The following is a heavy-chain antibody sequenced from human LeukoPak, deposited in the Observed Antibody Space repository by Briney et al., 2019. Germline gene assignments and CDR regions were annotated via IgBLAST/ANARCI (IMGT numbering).Heavy chain of an antibody. CDR3: ARDAAAGAGVFDY. V-gene: IGHV3-49*04. CDR1: GFTFGDYA. CDR2: IRSKTYGGTA. Sequence: GGSLRLSCTASGFTFGDYAMSWVRQAPGKGLEWVGFIRSKTYGGTAEYAASVKGRFTISRDDSKTIAYLQMNSLKTEDTAVYYCARDAAAGAGVFDYWGQGTLVTVSS. D-gene: IGHD6-13*01. J-gene: IGHJ4*02.